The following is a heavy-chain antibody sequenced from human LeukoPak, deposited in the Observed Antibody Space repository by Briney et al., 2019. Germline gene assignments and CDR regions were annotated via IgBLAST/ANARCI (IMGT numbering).Heavy chain of an antibody. Sequence: GGSLRLSCAASGFTVSSDYMSWVRQAPGKGLEWVSVIYSGGSTYYADSVKGRFTISRDNSKNTLYLQMNSLRAEDTAVYYCAKSEMTTVTDFDYWGQGTLVTVSS. CDR1: GFTVSSDY. D-gene: IGHD4-17*01. V-gene: IGHV3-66*01. J-gene: IGHJ4*02. CDR3: AKSEMTTVTDFDY. CDR2: IYSGGST.